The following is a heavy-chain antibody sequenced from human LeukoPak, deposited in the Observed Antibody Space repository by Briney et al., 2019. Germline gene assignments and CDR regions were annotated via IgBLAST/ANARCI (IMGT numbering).Heavy chain of an antibody. D-gene: IGHD3-10*01. J-gene: IGHJ5*02. CDR3: ARHPPNYYGSGSYHNWFDP. CDR1: GGTFSSYA. V-gene: IGHV1-69*06. CDR2: IIPIFGTA. Sequence: SVKVSCKASGGTFSSYAISWVRQAPGQGLEWMGGIIPIFGTANYAQKFQGILTITADKSTSTAYMQVSSLRSEDTAVYYCARHPPNYYGSGSYHNWFDPWGQGTLVTVSS.